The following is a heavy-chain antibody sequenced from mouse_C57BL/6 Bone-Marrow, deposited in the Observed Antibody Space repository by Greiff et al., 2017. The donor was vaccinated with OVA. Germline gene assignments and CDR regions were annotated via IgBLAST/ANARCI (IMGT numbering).Heavy chain of an antibody. Sequence: EVKLMESGGDLVKPGGSLKLSCAASGFTFSSYGMSWVRQTPDKRLEWVATISSGGSYTYYPDSVKGRFTISRDNAKNTLYLQRSSLKSEDTAMYYCAGVTTDYWGQGTTLTVSS. CDR3: AGVTTDY. CDR1: GFTFSSYG. CDR2: ISSGGSYT. V-gene: IGHV5-6*01. J-gene: IGHJ2*01. D-gene: IGHD2-3*01.